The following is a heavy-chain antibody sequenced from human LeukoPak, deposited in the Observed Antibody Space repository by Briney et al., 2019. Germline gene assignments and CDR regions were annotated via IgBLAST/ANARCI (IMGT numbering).Heavy chain of an antibody. D-gene: IGHD3/OR15-3a*01. CDR3: ASPKDSDASAFDY. CDR2: IIPLFGTA. CDR1: GGTFINYA. Sequence: SVKVSCKTSGGTFINYALSWVRQAPGQGLEWMGRIIPLFGTANYAQKFQGRVTFTTDESTSTAYMELSSLRSDDTAVFYCASPKDSDASAFDYWGQGTLVTVSS. J-gene: IGHJ4*02. V-gene: IGHV1-69*05.